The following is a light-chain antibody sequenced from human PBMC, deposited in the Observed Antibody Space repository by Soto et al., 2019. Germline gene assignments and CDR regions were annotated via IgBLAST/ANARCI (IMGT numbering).Light chain of an antibody. CDR1: QSVSSSY. J-gene: IGKJ1*01. CDR3: QQYGSSPWT. CDR2: GAS. Sequence: EIGLTQSPGALSLCPGERATLSCRASQSVSSSYLAWYQQKPGQAPRLLIYGASSRATGIPDRFSGSGSGTDFILTISRLEPEDFAVYYCQQYGSSPWTFGQWTKVDIK. V-gene: IGKV3-20*01.